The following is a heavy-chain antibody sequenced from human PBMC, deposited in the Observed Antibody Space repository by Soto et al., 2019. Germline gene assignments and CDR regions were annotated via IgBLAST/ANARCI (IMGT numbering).Heavy chain of an antibody. CDR2: IKAKSNGETV. J-gene: IGHJ4*02. CDR1: GFTFNNAW. Sequence: ESGGGLVKPGGSLKLSCAASGFTFNNAWMTWVRQAPGKGLEWVGRIKAKSNGETVDYAAPVQGRFTISRDDSKNTLYLQMNSLKTEDTAVYYCSTPTYSSNWYDFEYWGQGTLVAVSS. V-gene: IGHV3-15*01. D-gene: IGHD6-13*01. CDR3: STPTYSSNWYDFEY.